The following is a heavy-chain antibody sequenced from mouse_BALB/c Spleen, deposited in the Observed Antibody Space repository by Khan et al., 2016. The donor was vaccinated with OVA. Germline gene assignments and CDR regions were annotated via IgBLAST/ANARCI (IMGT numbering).Heavy chain of an antibody. CDR1: GYTFTNYG. CDR2: INTYTGEP. D-gene: IGHD2-3*01. Sequence: QIQLVQSGPELKKPGETVKISCKASGYTFTNYGMYWVKQAPGKGLKWMGWINTYTGEPTYADDLKGRFAFSLETSASTVYLQINSLKYEDMATYFWERKDYDGYYVEAMDYWGQGTSVTVSS. V-gene: IGHV9-1*02. J-gene: IGHJ4*01. CDR3: ERKDYDGYYVEAMDY.